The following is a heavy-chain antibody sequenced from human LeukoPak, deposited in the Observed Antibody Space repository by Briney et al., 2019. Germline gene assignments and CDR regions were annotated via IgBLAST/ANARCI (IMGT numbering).Heavy chain of an antibody. CDR2: IYYSETT. J-gene: IGHJ5*02. CDR1: GGSISNSAFF. D-gene: IGHD6-13*01. V-gene: IGHV4-39*07. Sequence: SSETLSLTCTVSGGSISNSAFFWGWIRQPPGKGLEWIGNIYYSETTYYNPSLKSRVAISVDTSKNQFSLKLSSVTAADTAVYYCARARAAYSSSWYGPFDPWGQGTLVTVSS. CDR3: ARARAAYSSSWYGPFDP.